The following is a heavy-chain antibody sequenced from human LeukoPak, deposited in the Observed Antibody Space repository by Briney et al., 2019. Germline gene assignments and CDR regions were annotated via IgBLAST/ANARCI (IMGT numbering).Heavy chain of an antibody. V-gene: IGHV1-69*05. Sequence: SVKVSCKASGGTFSSYAISWVRQAPGQGLEWMGRIIPIFGTANYAQKFQGRVTITTDESTSTAYMELSSLRSEDTTVYYCARDIGDYFDKSGYYYGWGQGTLVTGSS. CDR3: ARDIGDYFDKSGYYYG. D-gene: IGHD3-22*01. J-gene: IGHJ4*02. CDR2: IIPIFGTA. CDR1: GGTFSSYA.